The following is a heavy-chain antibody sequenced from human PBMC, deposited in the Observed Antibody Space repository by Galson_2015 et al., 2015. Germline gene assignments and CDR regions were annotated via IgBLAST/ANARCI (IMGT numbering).Heavy chain of an antibody. V-gene: IGHV3-33*01. Sequence: SLRLSCAASGFNFSSYGMQWVRQAPGKGLEWVAVIWYDGNKKNYADSVKGRFTISRDNPKNTLYLQMNSLRAEDTAVYYCARDAAREGVTPKDNWFDPWGQGTLVTVSS. J-gene: IGHJ5*02. D-gene: IGHD2-21*02. CDR2: IWYDGNKK. CDR3: ARDAAREGVTPKDNWFDP. CDR1: GFNFSSYG.